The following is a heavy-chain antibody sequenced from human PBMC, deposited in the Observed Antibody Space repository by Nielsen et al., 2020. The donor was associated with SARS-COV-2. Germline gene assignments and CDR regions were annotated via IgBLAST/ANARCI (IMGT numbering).Heavy chain of an antibody. J-gene: IGHJ5*02. Sequence: GESLKISCSGSGFTFGDYAVSWFRQAPGKGLEWLAIISYDGSNEHYADSVKGRFTVSRDNSKDTLLLQMNSLKLEDTAVYYCARETLDHTSSFVDHWGQGTLVTVSS. CDR3: ARETLDHTSSFVDH. V-gene: IGHV3-30-3*01. CDR2: ISYDGSNE. CDR1: GFTFGDYA. D-gene: IGHD1-26*01.